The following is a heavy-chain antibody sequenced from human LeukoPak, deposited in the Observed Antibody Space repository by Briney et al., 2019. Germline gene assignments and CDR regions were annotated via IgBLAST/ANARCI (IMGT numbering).Heavy chain of an antibody. CDR1: GGSISSSNW. J-gene: IGHJ4*02. V-gene: IGHV4-4*02. CDR2: IYHSGST. D-gene: IGHD6-13*01. Sequence: SETLSLTCAVSGGSISSSNWWSWVRQPPGKGLEWIGEIYHSGSTNYNPSLKSRVTISVDKSKNQFSLKLSSVTAADTAVYYCARGIAAAGTNYFDYWGQGTLVSVSS. CDR3: ARGIAAAGTNYFDY.